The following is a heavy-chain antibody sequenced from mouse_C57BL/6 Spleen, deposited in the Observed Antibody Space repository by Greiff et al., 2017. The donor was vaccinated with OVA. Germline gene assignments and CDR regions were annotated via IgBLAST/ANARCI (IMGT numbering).Heavy chain of an antibody. Sequence: QVQLQQSGAELARPGASVKMSCKASGYTFTSYTMHWVKQRPGQGLEWIGYINPSSGYTKYNQKFKDKATLTADKSSSTAYMQLSSLTSEDSAGYYCARKLTGTDYWYFDVWGTGTTVTVSS. J-gene: IGHJ1*03. CDR2: INPSSGYT. V-gene: IGHV1-4*01. CDR1: GYTFTSYT. CDR3: ARKLTGTDYWYFDV. D-gene: IGHD4-1*01.